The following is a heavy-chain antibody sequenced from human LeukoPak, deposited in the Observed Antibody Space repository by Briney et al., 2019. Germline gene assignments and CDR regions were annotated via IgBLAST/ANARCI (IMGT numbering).Heavy chain of an antibody. V-gene: IGHV3-23*01. Sequence: GGSLRRSCAASGFTFSSYCMSWVRQAPVKGLEWVSAIIGSGGSTYYADSVKGRFTISRDNSQTTLYVQMTSLGAEDTAVYYCARVLKLGNTYSSFVYWGQGVGVTVSS. CDR2: IIGSGGST. CDR3: ARVLKLGNTYSSFVY. J-gene: IGHJ4*02. D-gene: IGHD2-15*01. CDR1: GFTFSSYC.